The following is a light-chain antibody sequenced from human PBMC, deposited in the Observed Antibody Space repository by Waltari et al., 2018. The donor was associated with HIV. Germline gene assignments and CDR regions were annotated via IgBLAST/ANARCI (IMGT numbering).Light chain of an antibody. CDR2: RDT. CDR3: QSADSSGTYV. Sequence: SYELTQPPSVSVSPGQTARITCPGAALYKQYPFWYQQKPGQAPVLVIYRDTERPSGIPERFSGSSSGTTVTLTISGVQAEDEADYYCQSADSSGTYVFGTGTKVTVV. CDR1: ALYKQY. V-gene: IGLV3-25*03. J-gene: IGLJ1*01.